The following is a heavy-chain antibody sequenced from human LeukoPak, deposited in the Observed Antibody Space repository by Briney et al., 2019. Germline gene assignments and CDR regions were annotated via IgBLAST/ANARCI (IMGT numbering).Heavy chain of an antibody. CDR3: TTPETYGSGSYYNIDYYYGMDV. CDR2: IKSKTDGGTT. J-gene: IGHJ6*02. CDR1: GFTFSNAW. Sequence: GGSLRLSCAASGFTFSNAWMSWVRQAPGKGLEWVGRIKSKTDGGTTDYAAPVKGRFTISRAASKNTLYLQMNSLKTEDAAVYYCTTPETYGSGSYYNIDYYYGMDVWGQGTTVTVSS. V-gene: IGHV3-15*01. D-gene: IGHD3-10*01.